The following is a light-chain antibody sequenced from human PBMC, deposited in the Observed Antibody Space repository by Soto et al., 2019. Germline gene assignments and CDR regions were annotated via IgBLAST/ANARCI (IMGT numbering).Light chain of an antibody. CDR1: QSVSSTY. Sequence: EIVLTQSPGTLSLSPGERATLSCRASQSVSSTYIAWYQQKPAQAPRRVIYGTSSRPPKVPDRFSGSGSGTDFTLNISRLEPDDFAVYYCQQYGDSPLTFGGGTKVEIK. J-gene: IGKJ4*01. CDR3: QQYGDSPLT. CDR2: GTS. V-gene: IGKV3-20*01.